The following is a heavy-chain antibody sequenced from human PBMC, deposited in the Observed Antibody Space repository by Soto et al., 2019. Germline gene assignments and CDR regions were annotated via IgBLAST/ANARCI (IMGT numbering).Heavy chain of an antibody. CDR2: IIPIFGTA. J-gene: IGHJ6*02. D-gene: IGHD5-18*01. V-gene: IGHV1-69*12. CDR3: ARARGGGTAMGKVYYYYGMDV. CDR1: GGTFSSYA. Sequence: QVQLVQSGAEVKKPGSSVKVSCKASGGTFSSYAISWVRQAPGQGLEWMGGIIPIFGTANYAQKFQGRVTITADESTSTAYMELSSLRSEDTAGYYCARARGGGTAMGKVYYYYGMDVWGQGTTVTVSS.